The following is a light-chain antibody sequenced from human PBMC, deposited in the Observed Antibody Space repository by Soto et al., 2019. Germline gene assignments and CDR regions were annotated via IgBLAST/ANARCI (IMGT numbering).Light chain of an antibody. J-gene: IGKJ5*01. CDR1: QDISNY. Sequence: DIQMTQSPSSLSASVGDRVTITCQASQDISNYLNWYQQKIGKAPKLLIYDASNSETGVPSRFSGSGSGTEFSFTISSLQPEDIGTYYCQQYDNLPITFGQGTRLEIK. V-gene: IGKV1-33*01. CDR2: DAS. CDR3: QQYDNLPIT.